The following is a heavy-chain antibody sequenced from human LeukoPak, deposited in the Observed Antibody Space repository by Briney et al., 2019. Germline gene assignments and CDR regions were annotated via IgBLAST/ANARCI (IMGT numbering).Heavy chain of an antibody. J-gene: IGHJ6*02. Sequence: ASVTVSCKASGYTFTSYGISWVRQAPGQGLEWMGWISAYNGNTNYAQKLQGRVTMTTDTSTSTAYMELRSLRSDDTAVYYCAAHTAMPKYYYYGMDVWGQGTTVTVSS. CDR1: GYTFTSYG. V-gene: IGHV1-18*01. D-gene: IGHD5-18*01. CDR3: AAHTAMPKYYYYGMDV. CDR2: ISAYNGNT.